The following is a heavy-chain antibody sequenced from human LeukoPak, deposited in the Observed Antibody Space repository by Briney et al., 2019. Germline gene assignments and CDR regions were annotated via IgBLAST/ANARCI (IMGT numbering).Heavy chain of an antibody. CDR3: ARSLYYYDTSAPRAFDI. Sequence: SETLSLTCAVSGGSISSGGYSWSWIRQPPGKGLEWIGFIYHSGSTYYNPPLKSRLTISVDRSKNQFSLKLSSVTAADTAVYYCARSLYYYDTSAPRAFDIWGQGTMVTVSS. V-gene: IGHV4-30-2*01. CDR2: IYHSGST. J-gene: IGHJ3*02. D-gene: IGHD3-22*01. CDR1: GGSISSGGYS.